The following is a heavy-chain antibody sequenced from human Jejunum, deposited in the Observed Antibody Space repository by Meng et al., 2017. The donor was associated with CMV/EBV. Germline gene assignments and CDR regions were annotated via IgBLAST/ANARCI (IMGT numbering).Heavy chain of an antibody. CDR3: AKDDCDITNCWQYYGLDV. CDR2: IRYDGRNK. Sequence: FINYALHWVRLAPGKGLEWVAFIRYDGRNKFYADSVKGRFTISRDNSKNTLSMQMNSLRAEDTAVYYCAKDDCDITNCWQYYGLDVWGQGTTVTVSS. D-gene: IGHD2-2*01. CDR1: FINYA. J-gene: IGHJ6*02. V-gene: IGHV3-30*02.